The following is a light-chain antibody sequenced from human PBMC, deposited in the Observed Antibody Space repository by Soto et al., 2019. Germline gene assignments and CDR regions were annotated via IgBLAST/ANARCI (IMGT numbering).Light chain of an antibody. CDR1: SSDVGTYNF. J-gene: IGLJ2*01. CDR3: SSYESSSTRVV. CDR2: DVS. Sequence: QSALTQPASVSGSHGQSITISCTGSSSDVGTYNFVSWYQRHQGKAPKLIIYDVSSRPSGVSNRFSGSKSGNTASLTISGLQAEDDADYYCSSYESSSTRVVFGGGTTLTVL. V-gene: IGLV2-14*01.